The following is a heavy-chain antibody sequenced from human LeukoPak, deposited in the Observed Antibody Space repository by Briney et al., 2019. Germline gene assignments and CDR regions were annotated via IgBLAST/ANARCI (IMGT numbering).Heavy chain of an antibody. CDR3: ARDDSSSRYVSPEYFQH. CDR1: GFTFSSYS. V-gene: IGHV3-48*04. J-gene: IGHJ1*01. Sequence: GGSLRLSCAASGFTFSSYSMNWVRQAPGKGLEWVSYISSSSSTIYYADSVKGRFTISRDNAKNSLYLQMNSLRAEDTAVYYCARDDSSSRYVSPEYFQHWGQGTLVTVSS. CDR2: ISSSSSTI. D-gene: IGHD6-13*01.